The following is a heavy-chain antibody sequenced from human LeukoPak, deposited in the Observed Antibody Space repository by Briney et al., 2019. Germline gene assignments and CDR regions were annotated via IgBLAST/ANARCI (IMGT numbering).Heavy chain of an antibody. V-gene: IGHV1-69*13. D-gene: IGHD3-22*01. CDR3: ARDEYYYDSSGPYGGYFDY. CDR2: IIPIFGTA. CDR1: GSTFSSYA. J-gene: IGHJ4*02. Sequence: SVKVSSQASGSTFSSYAISWVRQAPGQGLERMGGIIPIFGTANYAQKFQGRVTITADESTSTAYMELSSLRSEDTAVYYCARDEYYYDSSGPYGGYFDYWGQGTLVTVSS.